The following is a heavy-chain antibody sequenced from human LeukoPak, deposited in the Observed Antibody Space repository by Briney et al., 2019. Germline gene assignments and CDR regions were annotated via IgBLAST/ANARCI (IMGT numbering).Heavy chain of an antibody. CDR3: ARAVGAWAAFDI. J-gene: IGHJ3*02. CDR1: GGSIGNTNW. V-gene: IGHV4-4*02. Sequence: ASETLSLTCTVSGGSIGNTNWWSWVRQPPGKGLEWIGEIFHSGNTNYNPSLKSRVTVSIDKSKTRFSLRVTSLTAADTAIYYCARAVGAWAAFDIWGQGTMVTVSS. CDR2: IFHSGNT. D-gene: IGHD1-26*01.